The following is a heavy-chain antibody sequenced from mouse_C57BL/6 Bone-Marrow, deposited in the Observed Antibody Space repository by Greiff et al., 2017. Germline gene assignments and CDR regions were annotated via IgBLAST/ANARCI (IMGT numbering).Heavy chain of an antibody. CDR3: ALYCSRDWYFDV. V-gene: IGHV7-3*01. CDR2: IRNKANGYTT. Sequence: EVMLVESGGGLVQPGGSLSLSCAASGFTFTDYYMSWVRQPPGKALEWLGFIRNKANGYTTEYSASVKGRFTISRDNSQSILYLQMNARRAEDSATYYCALYCSRDWYFDVWGTGTTATVSS. CDR1: GFTFTDYY. D-gene: IGHD1-1*01. J-gene: IGHJ1*03.